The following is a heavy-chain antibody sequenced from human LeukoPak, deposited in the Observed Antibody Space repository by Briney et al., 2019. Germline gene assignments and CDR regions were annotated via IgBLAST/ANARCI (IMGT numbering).Heavy chain of an antibody. V-gene: IGHV1-2*02. CDR1: GYTFTAYY. Sequence: ASVKVSCKASGYTFTAYYIHWVRQAPGQGLEWMGWISPYTGGTNYAQKFQGRVTITRDTSSNTVYMDLNRLTSDDTALYYCARDHNSENWGSLGKWGQGTLVIVSS. D-gene: IGHD7-27*01. CDR2: ISPYTGGT. J-gene: IGHJ4*02. CDR3: ARDHNSENWGSLGK.